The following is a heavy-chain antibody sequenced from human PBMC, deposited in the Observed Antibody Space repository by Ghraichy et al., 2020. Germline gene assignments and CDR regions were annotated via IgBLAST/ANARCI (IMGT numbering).Heavy chain of an antibody. CDR3: ARELRDYYGSGSLDYYYYGMDV. J-gene: IGHJ6*02. CDR2: IIPIFGTA. D-gene: IGHD3-10*01. V-gene: IGHV1-69*13. CDR1: GGTFSSYA. Sequence: SVKVSCKASGGTFSSYAISWVRQAPGQGLEWMGGIIPIFGTANYAQKFQGRVTITADESTSTAYMELSSLRSEDTAVYYCARELRDYYGSGSLDYYYYGMDVWGQGTTVTVSS.